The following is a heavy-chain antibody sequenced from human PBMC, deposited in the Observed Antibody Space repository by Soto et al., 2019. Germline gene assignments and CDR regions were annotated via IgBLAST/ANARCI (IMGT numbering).Heavy chain of an antibody. CDR3: ARGLTTVITVRYFDY. J-gene: IGHJ4*02. D-gene: IGHD4-17*01. V-gene: IGHV4-34*01. Sequence: SETLSLTCAVYGGSFSGYYWSWIRQPPGKGLEWIGEINHRGSTNYNPSLKSRATISVDTSKNQFSLNLSSVTAADTAVYYCARGLTTVITVRYFDYWGQGTLVTVSS. CDR2: INHRGST. CDR1: GGSFSGYY.